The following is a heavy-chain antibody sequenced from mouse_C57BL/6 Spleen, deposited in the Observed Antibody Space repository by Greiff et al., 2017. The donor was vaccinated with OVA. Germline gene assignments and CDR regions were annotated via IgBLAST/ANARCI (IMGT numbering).Heavy chain of an antibody. CDR3: ARPIYYDYDFNYYAMDY. V-gene: IGHV5-6*01. D-gene: IGHD2-4*01. CDR2: ISSGGSYT. CDR1: GFTFSSYG. J-gene: IGHJ4*01. Sequence: DVQLVESGGDLVKPGGSLKLSCAASGFTFSSYGMSWVRQTPDKRLEWVATISSGGSYTYYPDSGKGRFTISRDNAKNTLYLQMSSLKSEDTAMYYCARPIYYDYDFNYYAMDYWGQGTSVTVSS.